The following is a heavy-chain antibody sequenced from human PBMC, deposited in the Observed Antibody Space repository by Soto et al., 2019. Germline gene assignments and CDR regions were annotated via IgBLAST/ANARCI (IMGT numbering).Heavy chain of an antibody. V-gene: IGHV3-21*01. Sequence: TGGSLRLSCAASGFTFSTYSMNWVRQAPGKGLEWVSSISSSSTYIYYADSVKGRFTISRDNAKNSLYLQMNSLRAEDTAVYYCASFRSALDYWGQGTLVTVSS. CDR2: ISSSSTYI. J-gene: IGHJ4*02. CDR3: ASFRSALDY. CDR1: GFTFSTYS.